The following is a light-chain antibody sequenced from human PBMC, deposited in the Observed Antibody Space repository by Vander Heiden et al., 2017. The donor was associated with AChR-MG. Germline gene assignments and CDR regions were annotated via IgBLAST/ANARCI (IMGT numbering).Light chain of an antibody. V-gene: IGLV1-44*01. Sequence: QSVVTQPPSASGTPGQRVTISCSGSSSNIGSNIVNWYQHLPGTAPNLLIYSNSQRPSGVPERFSASRSGTAASLAISGLQSEDEGDYYCAVWDDSLSGPSLVFGTGTQVTVL. CDR1: SSNIGSNI. J-gene: IGLJ1*01. CDR2: SNS. CDR3: AVWDDSLSGPSLV.